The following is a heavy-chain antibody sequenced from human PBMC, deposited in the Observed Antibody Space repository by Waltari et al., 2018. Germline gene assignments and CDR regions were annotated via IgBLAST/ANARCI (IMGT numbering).Heavy chain of an antibody. CDR3: ARMVGLRRVDY. D-gene: IGHD2-15*01. CDR1: GGSISSYY. CDR2: IYYSGST. J-gene: IGHJ4*02. Sequence: QVQLQESGPGLVKPSETLSLTCTVSGGSISSYYWRWIRQPPGKGLEWIGYIYYSGSTNYNPSLKSRVTISVDTSKNQFSLKLSSVTAADTAVYYCARMVGLRRVDYWGQGTLVTVSS. V-gene: IGHV4-59*01.